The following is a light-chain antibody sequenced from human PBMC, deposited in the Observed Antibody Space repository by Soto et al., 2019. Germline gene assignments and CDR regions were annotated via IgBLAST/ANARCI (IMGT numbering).Light chain of an antibody. V-gene: IGKV3-15*01. CDR1: QSVSSN. J-gene: IGKJ2*01. CDR3: QQYNNWPPYT. Sequence: EIVMTQSPATLSVSPGERATLSCRASQSVSSNLAWYQQKPGQAPRLVIYGVSTRATGIPARFSGSGPGTEVTLTISSLQSEDFAVYYCQQYNNWPPYTFGQGTKLQIK. CDR2: GVS.